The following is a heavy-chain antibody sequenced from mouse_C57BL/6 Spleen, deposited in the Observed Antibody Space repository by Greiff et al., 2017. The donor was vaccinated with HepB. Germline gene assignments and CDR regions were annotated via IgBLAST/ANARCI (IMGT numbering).Heavy chain of an antibody. CDR3: AGGNSFAY. CDR2: IDPSDSYT. D-gene: IGHD2-1*01. V-gene: IGHV1-69*01. Sequence: VKLQQPGAELVMPGASVKLSCKASGYTFTSYWMHWVKQRPGQGLEWIGEIDPSDSYTNYNQKFKGKSTLTVDKSSSTAYMQLSSLTSEDSAVYYCAGGNSFAYWGQGTLVTVSA. J-gene: IGHJ3*01. CDR1: GYTFTSYW.